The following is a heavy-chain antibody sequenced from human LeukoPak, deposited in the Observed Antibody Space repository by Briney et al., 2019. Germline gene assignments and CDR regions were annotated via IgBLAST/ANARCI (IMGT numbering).Heavy chain of an antibody. J-gene: IGHJ4*02. Sequence: GGSLRFSCAASGFTFSSYAMSWVRQAPGKGLEWVSAISGSGGSTYYADSVKGRFTISRDNSKNTLYLQMNSLRAEDTAVYYCAKDYDYVWGSYRYNYFDYWGQGTLVTVSS. V-gene: IGHV3-23*01. CDR3: AKDYDYVWGSYRYNYFDY. CDR1: GFTFSSYA. CDR2: ISGSGGST. D-gene: IGHD3-16*02.